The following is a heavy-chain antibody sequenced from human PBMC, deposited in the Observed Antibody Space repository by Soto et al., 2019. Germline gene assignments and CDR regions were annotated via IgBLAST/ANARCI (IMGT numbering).Heavy chain of an antibody. CDR2: VSHDGRNT. CDR3: AKDLGYSGYGVFDY. CDR1: GFTFSDYA. V-gene: IGHV3-30*18. D-gene: IGHD5-12*01. J-gene: IGHJ4*02. Sequence: GGSLRLSCAASGFTFSDYAMHWVRQAPGKGLEWVAVVSHDGRNTHYADSVKGRFTISRDNSKSALYLQMNSLRAEDTAVYYCAKDLGYSGYGVFDYWGQGTLVTVSS.